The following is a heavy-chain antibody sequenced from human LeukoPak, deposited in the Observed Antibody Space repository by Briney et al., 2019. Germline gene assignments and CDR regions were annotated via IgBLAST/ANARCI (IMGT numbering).Heavy chain of an antibody. V-gene: IGHV3-30*18. J-gene: IGHJ4*02. D-gene: IGHD3-22*01. CDR2: ISYDGSNK. CDR3: AKELVRQYYDDSSGYRASN. CDR1: GFTFSSYD. Sequence: GGSLRLSCAASGFTFSSYDMHGVRQAPGKGLEWVADISYDGSNKYYADSVKGGFTISRDNSKNTLYLQMNSLRAEDATVYYCAKELVRQYYDDSSGYRASNWGQGTLVTVSS.